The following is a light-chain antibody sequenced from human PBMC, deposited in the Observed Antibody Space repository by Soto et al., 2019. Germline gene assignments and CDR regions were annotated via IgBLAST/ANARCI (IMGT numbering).Light chain of an antibody. CDR1: SSDVGGYNY. J-gene: IGLJ1*01. V-gene: IGLV2-14*01. CDR2: DVS. Sequence: QSVLTQPASVSGSPGQSITISCTGTSSDVGGYNYVSWYQQHPGKAPKLMIYDVSNRPSGVSNRFSGSKSGNTAFLTISGLQAEDEADYYCSSYTSSHYVFGTGTKLTVL. CDR3: SSYTSSHYV.